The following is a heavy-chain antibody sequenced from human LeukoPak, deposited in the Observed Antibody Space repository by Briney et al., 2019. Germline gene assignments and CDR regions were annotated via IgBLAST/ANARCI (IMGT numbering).Heavy chain of an antibody. D-gene: IGHD6-19*01. J-gene: IGHJ4*02. Sequence: GGSLRLSCGVSGFIYSDYWMNWVRQAPGKGLEWVASIKQDGGEKSYVDSVKGRFTISRDNAKNSLYLQMNSLRAEDTAVYYCARVIAVAGLAYFDYWGQGTLVTVSS. V-gene: IGHV3-7*04. CDR2: IKQDGGEK. CDR1: GFIYSDYW. CDR3: ARVIAVAGLAYFDY.